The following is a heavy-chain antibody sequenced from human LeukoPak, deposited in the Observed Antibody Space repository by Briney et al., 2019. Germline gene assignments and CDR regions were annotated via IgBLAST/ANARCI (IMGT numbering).Heavy chain of an antibody. CDR2: INPNSGGT. Sequence: ASVKVSCKASGYTFTGYYMHWVRQAPGQGLEWMGWINPNSGGTNYAQKFQGRVTMTRDTSISTAYMELSRLRSDDTAVYYCARGTGVGATVWFDPWGRGTLVTVSS. D-gene: IGHD1-26*01. CDR1: GYTFTGYY. V-gene: IGHV1-2*02. J-gene: IGHJ5*02. CDR3: ARGTGVGATVWFDP.